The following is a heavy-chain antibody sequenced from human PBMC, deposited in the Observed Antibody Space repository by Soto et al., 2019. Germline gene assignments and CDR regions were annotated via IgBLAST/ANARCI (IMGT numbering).Heavy chain of an antibody. D-gene: IGHD6-19*01. J-gene: IGHJ4*02. Sequence: QVQLVESGGGVVQPGRPLRLSCAASGFTFSSYGMHWVRQAPGKGLEWVAVIWYDGSNKYYADSVKGRFTISRDNSKNTLYLQMNILRAEDTAVYYCAREGGYSSGWYDYWGQGTLVTVSS. CDR2: IWYDGSNK. CDR3: AREGGYSSGWYDY. V-gene: IGHV3-33*01. CDR1: GFTFSSYG.